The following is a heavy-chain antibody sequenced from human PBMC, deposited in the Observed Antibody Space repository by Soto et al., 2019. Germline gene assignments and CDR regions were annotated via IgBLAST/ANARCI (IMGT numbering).Heavy chain of an antibody. CDR2: ISAYNGNT. J-gene: IGHJ3*02. D-gene: IGHD2-21*01. Sequence: GASVKVSCKASGYTFTSYGISWVRQAPGQGLEWMGWISAYNGNTNYAQKLQGRVTMTTDTSTSTAYMELRSLRSDDTAVYYCAREKAYCGGDCCTGDAIDIWGQGTMVTVAS. V-gene: IGHV1-18*01. CDR3: AREKAYCGGDCCTGDAIDI. CDR1: GYTFTSYG.